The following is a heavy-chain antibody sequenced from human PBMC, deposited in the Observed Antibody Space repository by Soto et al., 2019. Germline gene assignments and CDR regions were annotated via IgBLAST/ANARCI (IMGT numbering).Heavy chain of an antibody. CDR1: GGSISSGGYY. V-gene: IGHV4-31*03. J-gene: IGHJ4*02. CDR2: IYYSGST. CDR3: ARAPKVIVVVVAATHFDY. Sequence: PSETLSLTCTVSGGSISSGGYYWSWIRQHPGKGLEWIGYIYYSGSTYYNPSLKSRVTISVDTSKNQFSLKLSSVTAADTAVYYCARAPKVIVVVVAATHFDYWGQATLVTVS. D-gene: IGHD2-15*01.